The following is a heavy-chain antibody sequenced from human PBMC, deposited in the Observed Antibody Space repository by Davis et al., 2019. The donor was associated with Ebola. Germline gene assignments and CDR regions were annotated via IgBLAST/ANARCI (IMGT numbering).Heavy chain of an antibody. CDR1: GFTFSSYD. J-gene: IGHJ6*02. D-gene: IGHD6-13*01. CDR2: IGTAGDT. V-gene: IGHV3-13*01. Sequence: PGGSLRLSCAASGFTFSSYDMHWVRQATGKGLEWVSAIGTAGDTYYPGSVKGRFTISRENAKNSLYLQMNSLRAGDTAVYYCARASIAAAVTDRLYYYYGMDVWGQGTTVTVSS. CDR3: ARASIAAAVTDRLYYYYGMDV.